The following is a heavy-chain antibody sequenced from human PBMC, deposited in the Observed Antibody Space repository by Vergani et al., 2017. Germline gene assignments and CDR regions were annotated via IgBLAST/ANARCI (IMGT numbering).Heavy chain of an antibody. Sequence: QVQLKEAGAGLVKPSETLSLTCTGSNFFISSNAYYWGWIRQAPGRGLEWIGSLHHNGATSHNPSLRSRVTMSVDTSKNQFSLSLNSVTAADTAIYYCARSQGDYWYFDLWGPGSLVTVSS. J-gene: IGHJ2*01. CDR3: ARSQGDYWYFDL. D-gene: IGHD2-21*01. V-gene: IGHV4-38-2*02. CDR2: LHHNGAT. CDR1: NFFISSNAYY.